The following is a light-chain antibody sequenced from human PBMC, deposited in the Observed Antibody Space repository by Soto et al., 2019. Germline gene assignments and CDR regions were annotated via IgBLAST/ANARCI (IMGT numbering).Light chain of an antibody. CDR2: AAS. V-gene: IGKV1-27*01. Sequence: DLQMTQSPYSLSAAVGARATITCRSSQGISNYLAWYQQKPGKVPKLLIYAASTLQSWNPSRYSGSGSGTDFTLTISSLQHEDVATYYCQKYNSAPLTFGGGIRVDIK. J-gene: IGKJ4*01. CDR1: QGISNY. CDR3: QKYNSAPLT.